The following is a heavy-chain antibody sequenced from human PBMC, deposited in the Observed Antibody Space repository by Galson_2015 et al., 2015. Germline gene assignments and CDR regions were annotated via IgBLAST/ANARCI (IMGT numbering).Heavy chain of an antibody. CDR2: ISWNSGSI. CDR3: AKDLSDSRVGQQSEYYYYGMDV. D-gene: IGHD3-22*01. V-gene: IGHV3-9*01. CDR1: GFTFDDYA. Sequence: SLRLSCAASGFTFDDYAMHWVRQAPGKGLEWVSGISWNSGSIGYADSVKGRFTISRDNAKNSLYLQMNSLRAEDTALYYCAKDLSDSRVGQQSEYYYYGMDVWGQGTTVTVSS. J-gene: IGHJ6*02.